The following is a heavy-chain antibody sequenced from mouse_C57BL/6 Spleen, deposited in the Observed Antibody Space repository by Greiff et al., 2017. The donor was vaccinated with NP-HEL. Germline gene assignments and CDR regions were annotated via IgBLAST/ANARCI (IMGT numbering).Heavy chain of an antibody. Sequence: EVMLVESGGGLVKPGGSLKLSCAASGFTFSSYAMSWVRQTPEKRLEWVATISDGGSYTYYPDNVKGRFTISRDNAKNNLYLQMSHLKSEDTAMYYCARGNYGSDRAMDYWGQGTSVTVSS. V-gene: IGHV5-4*03. J-gene: IGHJ4*01. CDR2: ISDGGSYT. CDR3: ARGNYGSDRAMDY. D-gene: IGHD1-1*01. CDR1: GFTFSSYA.